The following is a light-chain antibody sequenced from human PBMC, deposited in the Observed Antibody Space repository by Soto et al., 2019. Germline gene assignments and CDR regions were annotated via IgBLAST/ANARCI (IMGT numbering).Light chain of an antibody. CDR2: DAS. Sequence: EIVLTQSPATLSLSPGERATLSCRAGQSISDYLAWYQQRPGQAHRLLIFDASNRATGVPDRFSGGGSGTDFTLIISSLEPEDFAVYYCQQRVNWPPTFGGGTKVEI. V-gene: IGKV3-11*01. J-gene: IGKJ4*01. CDR1: QSISDY. CDR3: QQRVNWPPT.